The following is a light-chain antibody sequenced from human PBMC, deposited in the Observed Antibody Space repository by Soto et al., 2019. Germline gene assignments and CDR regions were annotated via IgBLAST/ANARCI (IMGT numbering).Light chain of an antibody. CDR2: GNS. CDR1: SSNIGAGYD. Sequence: QSVLTQPPSVSGAPGQRVTISCTGSSSNIGAGYDVHWYQQLPGTAPKLLIYGNSNRPSGVPDRFSGSKSGTSASLAITGLQAEDEADYYCQSYDSSLHVVCGGGTKLHVL. V-gene: IGLV1-40*01. J-gene: IGLJ2*01. CDR3: QSYDSSLHVV.